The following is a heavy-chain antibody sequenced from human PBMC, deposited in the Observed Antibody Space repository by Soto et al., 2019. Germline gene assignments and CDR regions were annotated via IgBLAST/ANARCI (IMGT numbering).Heavy chain of an antibody. D-gene: IGHD6-19*01. V-gene: IGHV1-2*02. CDR2: VNPNSGRT. CDR3: AKEGDASGWFSH. Sequence: GASVKVSCKASGYTLTDFYLHWVRQAPGQGLEWMGWVNPNSGRTNYAQKFQGRVTMTRDTSINTGYLEVTRLRSDDTAVYYCAKEGDASGWFSHWGPGSLVTVS. CDR1: GYTLTDFY. J-gene: IGHJ4*02.